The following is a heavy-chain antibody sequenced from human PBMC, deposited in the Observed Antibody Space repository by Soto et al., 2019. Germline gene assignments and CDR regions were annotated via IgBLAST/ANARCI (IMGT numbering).Heavy chain of an antibody. CDR3: ARFRMLTGFDY. D-gene: IGHD3-16*01. Sequence: PGGSLRLSCAASGFTFSSYALSWVGRAPGKGLEWVSAINDFDGTTYYADSVKGRFTISRDNSKNTLYLQMNSLRAEDTALYYCARFRMLTGFDYWGQGT. CDR1: GFTFSSYA. J-gene: IGHJ4*02. V-gene: IGHV3-23*01. CDR2: INDFDGTT.